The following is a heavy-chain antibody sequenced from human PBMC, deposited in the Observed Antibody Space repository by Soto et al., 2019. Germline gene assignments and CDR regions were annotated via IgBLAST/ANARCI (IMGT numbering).Heavy chain of an antibody. CDR3: ARDASSWYVNWFDP. J-gene: IGHJ5*02. D-gene: IGHD6-13*01. CDR2: TYYRSKWYN. CDR1: GDSVSSNSAA. V-gene: IGHV6-1*01. Sequence: SQTLSLTCVISGDSVSSNSAAWNLIRQSPSRGLEWLGRTYYRSKWYNDYAVSVKSRITINPDTSKNQFSLQLNSVTPEDTAVYYCARDASSWYVNWFDPWGQGTLVTVSS.